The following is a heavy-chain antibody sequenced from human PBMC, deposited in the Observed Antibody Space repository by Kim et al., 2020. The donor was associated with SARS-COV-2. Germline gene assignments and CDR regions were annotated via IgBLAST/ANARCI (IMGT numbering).Heavy chain of an antibody. Sequence: SETLSLTCAVSGGSISSSNWWRRFRQPPGKGLEWFGEIYHSGSTNYNPSPKSRGTISVDKSKNQFSLKLSSVTAAATAVYYCARGVGSSWYHPYFDYWGQGTLVTVSS. CDR3: ARGVGSSWYHPYFDY. CDR2: IYHSGST. CDR1: GGSISSSNW. J-gene: IGHJ4*02. D-gene: IGHD6-13*01. V-gene: IGHV4-4*02.